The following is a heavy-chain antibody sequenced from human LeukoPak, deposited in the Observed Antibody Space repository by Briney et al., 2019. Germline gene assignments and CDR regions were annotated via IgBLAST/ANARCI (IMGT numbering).Heavy chain of an antibody. CDR1: SGSFSAYY. D-gene: IGHD3-22*01. J-gene: IGHJ4*02. CDR2: VNHSGST. V-gene: IGHV4-34*01. CDR3: ARGVTYYYDNNNYVTYYFDS. Sequence: NPSETLSLTCAVYSGSFSAYYWTWIRQPPGKGLEWIGEVNHSGSTNYNPSLKSRVTISVDTSKNQFSLELSSVTAADTAVYCCARGVTYYYDNNNYVTYYFDSWGRGTLVTVSS.